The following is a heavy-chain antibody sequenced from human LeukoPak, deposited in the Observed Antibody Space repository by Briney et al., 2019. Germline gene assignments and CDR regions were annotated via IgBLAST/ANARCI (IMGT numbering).Heavy chain of an antibody. CDR1: GFTFSKYW. D-gene: IGHD6-19*01. CDR2: INTDGTVT. Sequence: GGSPRLSCAASGFTFSKYWMLWVRQAPGKGLESVSRINTDGTVTTYADSVKGRFTVSRDNADNTMFLQMNSVRDEDTAVYYCATKQWLAPPPDSWGQGTPVTVSS. CDR3: ATKQWLAPPPDS. J-gene: IGHJ4*02. V-gene: IGHV3-74*01.